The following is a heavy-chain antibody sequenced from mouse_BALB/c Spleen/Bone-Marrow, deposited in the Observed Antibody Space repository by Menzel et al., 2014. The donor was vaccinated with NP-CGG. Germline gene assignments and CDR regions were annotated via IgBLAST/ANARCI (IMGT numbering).Heavy chain of an antibody. J-gene: IGHJ3*01. CDR3: ARGQLLAY. CDR2: IYPGNGGT. V-gene: IGHV1-12*01. CDR1: GYIFTSYN. D-gene: IGHD3-3*01. Sequence: QSGAELVRSGASVKMSCKASGYIFTSYNIHWVKQTPGQGLEWIGHIYPGNGGTNYNQKFKVKATLTADTSSSTAYMQISSLTSEDSAVYFCARGQLLAYWGQGTLVTVSA.